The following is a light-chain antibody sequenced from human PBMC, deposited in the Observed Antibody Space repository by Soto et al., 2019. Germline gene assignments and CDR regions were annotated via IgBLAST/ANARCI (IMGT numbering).Light chain of an antibody. V-gene: IGKV1-5*03. CDR1: QSISNW. Sequence: DIQMTQSPSTLSASVRDRVTITCRASQSISNWLAWYQQKPGKAPNLLIYKASNLESGVPSRFSGSGSGTEFTLTISSLQPDDSATYYCQQYNSFPLTFGGGTKVEIK. CDR3: QQYNSFPLT. CDR2: KAS. J-gene: IGKJ4*01.